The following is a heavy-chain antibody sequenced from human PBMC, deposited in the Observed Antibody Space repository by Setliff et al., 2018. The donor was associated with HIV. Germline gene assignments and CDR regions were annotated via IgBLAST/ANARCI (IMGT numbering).Heavy chain of an antibody. J-gene: IGHJ4*02. Sequence: GESLKISCAASGFTFSAYAMTWVRQAPGKGLEWVSATTSNGRTTDYAESVRGRFILSRDNSGNTLYLQMTSLRAEDTATYYCAKAWGSGYPSFESALMFDVWGQGTLVTVSS. D-gene: IGHD3-16*01. CDR3: AKAWGSGYPSFESALMFDV. CDR1: GFTFSAYA. V-gene: IGHV3-23*01. CDR2: TTSNGRTT.